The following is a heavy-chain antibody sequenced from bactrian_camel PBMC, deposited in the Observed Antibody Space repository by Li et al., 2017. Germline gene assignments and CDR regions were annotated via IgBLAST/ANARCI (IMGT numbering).Heavy chain of an antibody. D-gene: IGHD1*01. Sequence: VQLVESGGGLVQPGGSLRLSCVASGYTYCTYDMRWWRQAPGKEREFVSSIDNYGRTKLADSVKGRFTISQDRANNTVYLQMNSLKPEDTAVYYCVKPNPDARGGFDHWGQGTQVTVS. V-gene: IGHV3S10*01. CDR1: GYTYCTYD. J-gene: IGHJ4*01. CDR3: VKPNPDARGGFDH. CDR2: IDNYGRT.